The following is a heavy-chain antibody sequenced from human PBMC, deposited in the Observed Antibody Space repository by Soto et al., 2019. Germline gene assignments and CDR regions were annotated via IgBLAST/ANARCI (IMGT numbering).Heavy chain of an antibody. V-gene: IGHV3-11*01. CDR1: GFTFSDYY. J-gene: IGHJ4*02. Sequence: PGGSLRLSCAASGFTFSDYYMSCIRQAPGKGLEWVSYISSSGSTIYYADSVKGRFTISRDNAKNSLYLQMNSLRAEDTAVYYCARIYCSGGSCYSVYFDYWGQGTLVTVPS. CDR2: ISSSGSTI. D-gene: IGHD2-15*01. CDR3: ARIYCSGGSCYSVYFDY.